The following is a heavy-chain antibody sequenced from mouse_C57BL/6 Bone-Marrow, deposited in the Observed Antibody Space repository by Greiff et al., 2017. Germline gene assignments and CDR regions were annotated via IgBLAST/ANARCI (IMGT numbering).Heavy chain of an antibody. D-gene: IGHD1-1*01. CDR3: ARSGITTVVATDD. CDR2: IDPSDSYT. CDR1: GYTFTSYW. Sequence: QVQLQQPGAELVRPGTSVKLSCKASGYTFTSYWMHWVKQRPGQGLEWIGVIDPSDSYTNYNQKFKGKATLTVDTSSSTAYMQLSSLTSEDSAVYYCARSGITTVVATDDWGKGTTLTVSS. J-gene: IGHJ2*01. V-gene: IGHV1-59*01.